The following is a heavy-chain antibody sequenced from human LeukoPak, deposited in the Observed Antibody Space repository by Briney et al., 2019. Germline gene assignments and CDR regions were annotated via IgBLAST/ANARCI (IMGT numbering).Heavy chain of an antibody. CDR1: GFTVSNYE. CDR2: ISSSGSTT. J-gene: IGHJ4*02. V-gene: IGHV3-48*03. CDR3: ARGYCSGGSCYFDY. D-gene: IGHD2-15*01. Sequence: GGSLRLSCAASGFTVSNYEMNWVRQAPGKGLEWVSYISSSGSTTYYADSVKGRFTISRDNAKNSLYLQMNSLRAEDTAVYYCARGYCSGGSCYFDYWGQRTLVTVSS.